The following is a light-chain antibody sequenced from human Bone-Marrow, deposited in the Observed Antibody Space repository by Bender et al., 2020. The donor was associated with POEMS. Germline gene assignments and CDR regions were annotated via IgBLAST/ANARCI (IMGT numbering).Light chain of an antibody. Sequence: QSALTQPASVSGSPGQSITISCIGTNSDVGGYKYVSWYQHHPGKAPKLMTYDVSDRPSGVSTRFSGSKSGHTASLSISGLQTEDEADYYCASYTTSGTLVFGGGTKVTVL. CDR1: NSDVGGYKY. CDR2: DVS. V-gene: IGLV2-14*03. CDR3: ASYTTSGTLV. J-gene: IGLJ3*02.